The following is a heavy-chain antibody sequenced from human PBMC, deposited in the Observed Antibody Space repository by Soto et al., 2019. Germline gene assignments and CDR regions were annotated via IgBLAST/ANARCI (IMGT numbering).Heavy chain of an antibody. CDR2: IYYSGST. J-gene: IGHJ4*02. D-gene: IGHD2-15*01. CDR3: DRGGVVVIAATHFDY. Sequence: SETLSLTCTVSGGSSSSSSYYWGWIRQPPGKGLEWIGSIYYSGSTYYNPSLKSRVTISVDTSKNQFSLKLSSVTAADTAVYYCDRGGVVVIAATHFDYWGQGTVVTV. CDR1: GGSSSSSSYY. V-gene: IGHV4-39*07.